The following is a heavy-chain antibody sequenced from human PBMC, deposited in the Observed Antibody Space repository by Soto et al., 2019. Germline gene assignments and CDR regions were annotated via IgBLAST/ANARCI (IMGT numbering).Heavy chain of an antibody. Sequence: GGSLRLSCAASGFTFSSYAMHWVRQAPGKGLEWVAVISYDGSNKYYADSVKGRFTISRDNSKNTLYLQMNSLRAEDTAVYYCARDGEAAAGTFDYWGQGTLVTVSS. J-gene: IGHJ4*02. D-gene: IGHD6-13*01. CDR2: ISYDGSNK. V-gene: IGHV3-30-3*01. CDR1: GFTFSSYA. CDR3: ARDGEAAAGTFDY.